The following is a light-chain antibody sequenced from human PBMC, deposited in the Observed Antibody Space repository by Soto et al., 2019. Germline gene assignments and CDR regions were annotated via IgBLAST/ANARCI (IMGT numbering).Light chain of an antibody. V-gene: IGKV3-20*01. CDR1: QSVSSNY. J-gene: IGKJ4*01. CDR2: GAS. CDR3: QQYGTSPLT. Sequence: EIVLTQSPGTLSLSPGERATLSCRASQSVSSNYLAWYQQKPGQAPRLLIYGASSRATGIPDRFSGSGSGTDFTLTISRLAPEDFAVYSCQQYGTSPLTFGGGTKIQIK.